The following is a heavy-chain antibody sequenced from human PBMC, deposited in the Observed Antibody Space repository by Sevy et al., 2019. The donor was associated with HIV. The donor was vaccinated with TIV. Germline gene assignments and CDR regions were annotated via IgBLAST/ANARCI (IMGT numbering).Heavy chain of an antibody. CDR3: AKSARITMVRGVINWFAP. D-gene: IGHD3-10*01. CDR1: GFTFSSYA. J-gene: IGHJ5*02. Sequence: GGSLRLSCAASGFTFSSYAMSWVRQAPGKGLEWVSAISGSGGSTYYADSVKGRFTISRDNSKNTLYLQMNSQRAEDRAVYYCAKSARITMVRGVINWFAPWGQGTLVTVSS. CDR2: ISGSGGST. V-gene: IGHV3-23*01.